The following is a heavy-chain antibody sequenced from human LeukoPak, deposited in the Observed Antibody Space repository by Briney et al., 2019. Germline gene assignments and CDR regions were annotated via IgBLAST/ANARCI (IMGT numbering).Heavy chain of an antibody. J-gene: IGHJ4*02. CDR3: GKEVERHFDLKY. CDR2: FSGGGDS. V-gene: IGHV3-23*01. CDR1: GFTSGIYA. Sequence: WGSLRLSCAASGFTSGIYAVSWVRQAPGKGLEWVSAFSGGGDSYYADSVKGRFTISRDNSKKILYLQMNSLRAEDTAVYYCGKEVERHFDLKYWGQGTLVTVSS.